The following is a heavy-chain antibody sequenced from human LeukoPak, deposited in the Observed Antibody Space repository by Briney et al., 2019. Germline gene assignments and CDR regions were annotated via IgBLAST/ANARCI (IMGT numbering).Heavy chain of an antibody. Sequence: GGSLRLSCAASGFTFSSYSMNWVRQAPGKGLEWVSSISSSSSYIYYADSVRGRFTISRDNAKNSLYLQMNSLRAEDTAVYYCAREYGDYVVFDYWGQGTLVTVSS. CDR2: ISSSSSYI. CDR3: AREYGDYVVFDY. D-gene: IGHD4-17*01. CDR1: GFTFSSYS. V-gene: IGHV3-21*01. J-gene: IGHJ4*02.